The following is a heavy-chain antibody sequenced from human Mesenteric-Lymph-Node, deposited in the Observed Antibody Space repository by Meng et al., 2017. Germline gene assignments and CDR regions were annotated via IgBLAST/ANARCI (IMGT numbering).Heavy chain of an antibody. CDR2: INWNGDMT. J-gene: IGHJ6*02. CDR3: ARTYYDILTGYYPWNYYGMDV. CDR1: GFTFDDYD. Sequence: GESLKISCAASGFTFDDYDMSWVRQAPGKGLEWVSGINWNGDMTGYADSVKGRFTISRDNAKNTLYLQMNSLRAEDTAVYYCARTYYDILTGYYPWNYYGMDVWGQGTTVTVSS. V-gene: IGHV3-20*04. D-gene: IGHD3-9*01.